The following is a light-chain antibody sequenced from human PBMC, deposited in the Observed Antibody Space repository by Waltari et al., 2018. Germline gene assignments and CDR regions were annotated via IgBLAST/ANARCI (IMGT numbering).Light chain of an antibody. CDR3: QDYNTYT. CDR1: QRISPW. CDR2: KES. Sequence: DIQMTQSPSTLSASVGDRVTITCWASQRISPWLAWFQQKPGKAPKLLIYKESILQSGVPSRFSGSGAGTEYTLTISSLQPDDLATYYCQDYNTYTFGQGTKVGIK. V-gene: IGKV1-5*03. J-gene: IGKJ1*01.